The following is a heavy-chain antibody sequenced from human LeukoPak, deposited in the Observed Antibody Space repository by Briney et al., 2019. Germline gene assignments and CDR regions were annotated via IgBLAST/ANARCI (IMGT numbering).Heavy chain of an antibody. CDR1: GYIFTTYA. J-gene: IGHJ4*02. CDR3: AIGDWVPER. V-gene: IGHV1-8*01. CDR2: MNPNSGNT. D-gene: IGHD2-2*01. Sequence: DTVTVSWKDYGYIFTTYAMNWVRQATGQGIEWIGWMNPNSGNTGYAQNFQGRVTLTRNTSISTAYMELSSLRSEDTAVYYCAIGDWVPERWGQGTVVTVSS.